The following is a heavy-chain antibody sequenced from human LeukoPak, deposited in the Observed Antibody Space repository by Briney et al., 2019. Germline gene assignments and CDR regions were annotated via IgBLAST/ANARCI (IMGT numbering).Heavy chain of an antibody. CDR2: IIPIFGTA. J-gene: IGHJ4*02. CDR3: ARDILYDYVWGSYRLDFDY. V-gene: IGHV1-69*13. D-gene: IGHD3-16*02. CDR1: GGTFSSYA. Sequence: SVKVSCKASGGTFSSYAISWVRQAPGQGLEWMGGIIPIFGTANYAQKFQGRVTITADESTSTAYMELSSLRSEDTAVYYCARDILYDYVWGSYRLDFDYWGQGTLATVSS.